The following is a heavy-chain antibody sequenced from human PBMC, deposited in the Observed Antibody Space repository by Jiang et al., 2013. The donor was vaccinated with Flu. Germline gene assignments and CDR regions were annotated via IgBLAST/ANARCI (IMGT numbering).Heavy chain of an antibody. D-gene: IGHD1-26*01. Sequence: GAEVKKPGSSVKVSCKASRGTFSSYAISWVRQAPGQGLEWMGGIIPIFGTANYAQKFQGRVTITADESTSTAYMELSSLRSEDTAVYYCAREIQSGSYFDYWGQGTLVTVSS. CDR3: AREIQSGSYFDY. CDR1: RGTFSSYA. J-gene: IGHJ4*02. CDR2: IIPIFGTA. V-gene: IGHV1-69*01.